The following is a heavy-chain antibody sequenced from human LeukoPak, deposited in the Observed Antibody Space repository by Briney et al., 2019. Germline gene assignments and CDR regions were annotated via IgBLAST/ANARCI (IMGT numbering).Heavy chain of an antibody. D-gene: IGHD6-19*01. CDR3: AKELLAGTVDY. CDR1: GFAFSSYG. CDR2: IPYDGSSK. V-gene: IGHV3-30*18. Sequence: GGSLRLSCAASGFAFSSYGMHWVRQAPGKRLEWVAVIPYDGSSKYYADSVKGRFTISRDNSKNTLYLQMNSLRAEDTAVYYCAKELLAGTVDYWGQGTLVTVSS. J-gene: IGHJ4*02.